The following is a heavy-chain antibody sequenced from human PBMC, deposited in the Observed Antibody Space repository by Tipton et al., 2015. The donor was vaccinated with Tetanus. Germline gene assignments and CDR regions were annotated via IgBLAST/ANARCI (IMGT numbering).Heavy chain of an antibody. CDR2: ISESGST. D-gene: IGHD3-22*01. Sequence: SLTCTVSGVSITSDYWSWIRQPPGKGLEWIGYISESGSTNYNPSLKSRVTVSKDTSNNQFSLKLTSVTAADTALYFCARAPRSYFTSNSGYQRLWPSAFDLWGRGTLVTVSS. V-gene: IGHV4-59*01. J-gene: IGHJ3*01. CDR1: GVSITSDY. CDR3: ARAPRSYFTSNSGYQRLWPSAFDL.